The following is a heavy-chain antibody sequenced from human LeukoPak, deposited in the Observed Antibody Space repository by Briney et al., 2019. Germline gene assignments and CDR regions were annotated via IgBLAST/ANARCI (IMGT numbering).Heavy chain of an antibody. D-gene: IGHD6-19*01. Sequence: GGSLRLSCAASGFTFSSYGIHWVRQAPGKGLEWVAFIRYDGSNKFYSDSVKGRFTISRDNAKDSVYLQMNSLRTEDTALYYCASRSGGVAGRGLVYWGQGTLVIVSS. V-gene: IGHV3-30*02. CDR1: GFTFSSYG. CDR2: IRYDGSNK. CDR3: ASRSGGVAGRGLVY. J-gene: IGHJ4*02.